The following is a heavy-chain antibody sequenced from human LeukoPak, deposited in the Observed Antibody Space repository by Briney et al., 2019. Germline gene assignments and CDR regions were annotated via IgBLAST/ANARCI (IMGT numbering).Heavy chain of an antibody. CDR2: IIPILGIA. D-gene: IGHD5-24*01. J-gene: IGHJ4*02. V-gene: IGHV1-69*04. CDR3: VREEMATRNFDY. Sequence: ASVKVSCKASGGTFSSYAISWVRQAPGQGLEWMGRIIPILGIANYAQRFQGRVTITADKSTSTAYMELSSLRSEDTAVYYCVREEMATRNFDYWGQGTLVTVSS. CDR1: GGTFSSYA.